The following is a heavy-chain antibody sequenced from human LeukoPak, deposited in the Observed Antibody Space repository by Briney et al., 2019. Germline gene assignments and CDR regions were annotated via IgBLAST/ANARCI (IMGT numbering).Heavy chain of an antibody. CDR3: AKDFPQYSPNEPYCSGGSCYSGY. D-gene: IGHD2-15*01. Sequence: GGSLRLSCAASGFTFSSYAMSWVRQAPGKGLEWVSAISGSGGSTYYADSVKGRFTISRDNSKNTLYLQMNSLRAEDTAVYYCAKDFPQYSPNEPYCSGGSCYSGYWGQGTLVTVSS. CDR2: ISGSGGST. V-gene: IGHV3-23*01. CDR1: GFTFSSYA. J-gene: IGHJ4*02.